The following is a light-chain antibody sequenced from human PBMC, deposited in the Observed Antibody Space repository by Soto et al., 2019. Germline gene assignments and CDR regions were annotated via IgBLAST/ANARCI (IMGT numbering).Light chain of an antibody. V-gene: IGKV4-1*01. CDR3: QQYCSTPLT. Sequence: DIVMTQSPDSLAVSLCERATINCKSSQSVFFSSYNKDVLAWYQQKPGQPPKLLIYWASTREAGVPDRFSGSGFGTDFTLTISSLQAEDVAVYYCQQYCSTPLTFGGGTKVDI. CDR2: WAS. CDR1: QSVFFSSYNKDV. J-gene: IGKJ4*01.